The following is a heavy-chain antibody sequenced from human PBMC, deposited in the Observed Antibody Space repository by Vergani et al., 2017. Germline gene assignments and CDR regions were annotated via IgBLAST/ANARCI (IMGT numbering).Heavy chain of an antibody. CDR1: GDSISRGGYY. J-gene: IGHJ2*01. CDR3: ARGRGDNWYFDL. D-gene: IGHD3-10*01. Sequence: QVQLQESGPGLVKPSQTLSLTCTVSGDSISRGGYYWNWIRQHPGKGLEWIGYIYYSGSTNYNSSLKSRVSMSVDTSKNQFSLGLSSVTAADTAVYYCARGRGDNWYFDLWGRGTLVTVSS. V-gene: IGHV4-31*03. CDR2: IYYSGST.